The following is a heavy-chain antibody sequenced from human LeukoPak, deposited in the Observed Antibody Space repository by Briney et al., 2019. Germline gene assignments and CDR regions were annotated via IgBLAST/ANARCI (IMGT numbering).Heavy chain of an antibody. CDR1: GYSISSGYY. CDR2: MYHSGST. Sequence: ETPSLTFSASGYSISSGYYWGWIRQPPGKGLEWIGYMYHSGSTYYNPSLKSRVTTAVDTSKNQFSLKLSSVTAADTAVYYCARQTSKGWGIHYWGQGTLVTVST. J-gene: IGHJ4*02. V-gene: IGHV4-38-2*01. CDR3: ARQTSKGWGIHY. D-gene: IGHD3-16*01.